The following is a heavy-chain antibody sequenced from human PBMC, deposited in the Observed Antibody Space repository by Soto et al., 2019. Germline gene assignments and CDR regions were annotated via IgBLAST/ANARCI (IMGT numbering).Heavy chain of an antibody. V-gene: IGHV3-30*18. CDR3: AKDGAPRYCTRSSCHPAGAY. D-gene: IGHD2-2*01. Sequence: ESGGAVVQPGTSLRLSCAGSGFTFTNYGLHWVRQAPGKGLEWVAAISYDGSNEYYADSVKGRFTISRDYSKKMLYLQMDSLRPEDTAVYYCAKDGAPRYCTRSSCHPAGAYWGQGTLVTVSS. CDR1: GFTFTNYG. CDR2: ISYDGSNE. J-gene: IGHJ4*02.